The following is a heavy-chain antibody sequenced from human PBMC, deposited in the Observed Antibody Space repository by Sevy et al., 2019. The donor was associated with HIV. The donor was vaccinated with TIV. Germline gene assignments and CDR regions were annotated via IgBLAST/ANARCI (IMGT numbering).Heavy chain of an antibody. D-gene: IGHD3-22*01. Sequence: GGSLRLSCTASGFTFGDYAMSWFRQAPGKGLEWVGFIRSKAYGGTTEYAASVKGRFTISRDDSKSIAYLQMNRLKTEDTAVDYCTRDHPYYYDSSGYYPFDYWGQGTLVTVSS. CDR1: GFTFGDYA. CDR2: IRSKAYGGTT. V-gene: IGHV3-49*03. J-gene: IGHJ4*02. CDR3: TRDHPYYYDSSGYYPFDY.